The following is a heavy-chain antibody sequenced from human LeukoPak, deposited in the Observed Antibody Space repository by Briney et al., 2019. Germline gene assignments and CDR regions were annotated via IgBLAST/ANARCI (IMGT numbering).Heavy chain of an antibody. V-gene: IGHV4-31*03. J-gene: IGHJ6*02. CDR2: TYYSGST. Sequence: SQTLSLTCTVSGGSISSGGYYWSWIRQHPGKGLEWIGYTYYSGSTYYNPSLKSRVTISVDTSKNQFSLKLSSVTAADTAVYYCARDPGGSSSSYYYYGMDVWGQGTTVTVSS. D-gene: IGHD6-6*01. CDR3: ARDPGGSSSSYYYYGMDV. CDR1: GGSISSGGYY.